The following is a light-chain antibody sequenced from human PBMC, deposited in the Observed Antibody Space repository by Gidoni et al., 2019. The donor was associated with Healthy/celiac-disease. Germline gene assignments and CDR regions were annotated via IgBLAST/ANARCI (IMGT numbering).Light chain of an antibody. CDR3: QSYDSSLSGVV. J-gene: IGLJ2*01. CDR2: GNS. V-gene: IGLV1-40*01. Sequence: QSVLTQPPSVSGAPGPRVTIPCTGSRANIGAGYDVPWYPQLPGTAPKLLIYGNSNRPSGVPDRFSGSKSGTSASLAITGLQAEDEADYYCQSYDSSLSGVVFGGGTKLTVL. CDR1: RANIGAGYD.